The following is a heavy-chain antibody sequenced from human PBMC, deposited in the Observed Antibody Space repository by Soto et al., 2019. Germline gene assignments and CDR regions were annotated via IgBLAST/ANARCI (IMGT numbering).Heavy chain of an antibody. Sequence: GSLRLSCAASGFTFSSYWMSWVRQAPGKGLEWVANIKQDGSEKYYVDSVKGRFTISRDNAKNSLYLQMNSLRAEDTAVYYCARDDRYSSGWSFDYWGQGXLVTVYS. V-gene: IGHV3-7*01. D-gene: IGHD6-19*01. CDR1: GFTFSSYW. CDR2: IKQDGSEK. J-gene: IGHJ4*02. CDR3: ARDDRYSSGWSFDY.